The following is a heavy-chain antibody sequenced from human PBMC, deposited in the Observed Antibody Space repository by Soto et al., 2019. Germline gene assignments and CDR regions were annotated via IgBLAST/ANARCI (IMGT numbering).Heavy chain of an antibody. J-gene: IGHJ4*02. D-gene: IGHD3-3*01. CDR1: GGTFSTYT. CDR3: AFDMNTGVVYFDN. CDR2: IIPMFGLP. V-gene: IGHV1-69*02. Sequence: QVLLVQSGAEVKRPGSSVKVSCKVSGGTFSTYTISWVRQAPGQGLEWMGRIIPMFGLPNHAQKFQGRVTMNADKSTHTSYLEMTGLTSEDTAVYYCAFDMNTGVVYFDNWGQGTLVTVSS.